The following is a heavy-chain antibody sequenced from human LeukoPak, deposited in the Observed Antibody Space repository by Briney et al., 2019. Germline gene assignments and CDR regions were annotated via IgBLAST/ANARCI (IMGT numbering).Heavy chain of an antibody. CDR1: GGSISPYF. D-gene: IGHD5-24*01. Sequence: PSGTLSLTCTVSGGSISPYFWSWIRQPPGKRLEWIGYISYSERTDYNPSLKSRVAISVDTSKNQFSLKLSSVTAADTAVYYCVRDRRDGYNYVDIWGLGTLVTVSS. CDR3: VRDRRDGYNYVDI. V-gene: IGHV4-59*01. CDR2: ISYSERT. J-gene: IGHJ4*02.